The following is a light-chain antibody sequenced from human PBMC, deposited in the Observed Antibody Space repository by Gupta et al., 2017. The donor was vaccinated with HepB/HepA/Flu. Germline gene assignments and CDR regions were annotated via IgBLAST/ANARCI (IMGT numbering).Light chain of an antibody. V-gene: IGKV1-5*03. CDR1: QSISSW. CDR3: QQYRT. CDR2: KAS. Sequence: DIQMTQSPSTLSASVGDRVTITCRASQSISSWLAWYQQKPGKAPKLLIYKASSLESGVPSRCSGSGSGTEFTLTISSLKPDDFATYYCQQYRTFGQGTKVEIK. J-gene: IGKJ1*01.